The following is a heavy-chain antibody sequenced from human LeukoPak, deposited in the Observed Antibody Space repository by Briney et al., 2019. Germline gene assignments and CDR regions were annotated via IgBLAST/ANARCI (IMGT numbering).Heavy chain of an antibody. CDR3: ARVVDSYGKMYYYYYGMDV. V-gene: IGHV4-59*12. Sequence: SETLSLTCTVSGGSISSYYWSWIRQPPGKGLEWIGYIYYSGSTNYNPSLKSRVTISVDTSKNQFSLKLSSVTAADTAVYYCARVVDSYGKMYYYYYGMDVWGQGTTVTVSS. CDR1: GGSISSYY. J-gene: IGHJ6*02. D-gene: IGHD5-18*01. CDR2: IYYSGST.